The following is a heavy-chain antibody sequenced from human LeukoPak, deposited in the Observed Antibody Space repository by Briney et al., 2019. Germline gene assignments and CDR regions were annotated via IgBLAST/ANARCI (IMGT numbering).Heavy chain of an antibody. CDR1: GGTFSSYA. Sequence: ASVKVSCKASGGTFSSYAISWVRQAPGQGLEWMERIIPIFGTANYAQKFQGRVTITTDESTSTAYMELSSLRSEDTAVYYCARERDWGGSYYFDYWGQGTLVTVSS. D-gene: IGHD3/OR15-3a*01. V-gene: IGHV1-69*05. J-gene: IGHJ4*02. CDR3: ARERDWGGSYYFDY. CDR2: IIPIFGTA.